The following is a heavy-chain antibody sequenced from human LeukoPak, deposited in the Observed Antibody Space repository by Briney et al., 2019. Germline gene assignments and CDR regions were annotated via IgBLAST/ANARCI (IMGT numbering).Heavy chain of an antibody. CDR1: GYTFTSYG. V-gene: IGHV1-18*01. Sequence: ASVKVSCKASGYTFTSYGISWVRQAPGQGLEWMGWISAYNGNTNYAQKLQGRVTMTTDTSTSTAYMELSSLRSEDTAVYYCARNQYDYGDYTLDYWGQGTLVTVSS. CDR2: ISAYNGNT. J-gene: IGHJ4*02. D-gene: IGHD4-17*01. CDR3: ARNQYDYGDYTLDY.